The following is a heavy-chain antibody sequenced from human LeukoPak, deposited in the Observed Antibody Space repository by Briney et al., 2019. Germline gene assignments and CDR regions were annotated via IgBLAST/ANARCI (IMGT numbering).Heavy chain of an antibody. CDR1: GFTLSTYW. V-gene: IGHV3-7*01. CDR2: LKQDGSEI. Sequence: GGSLRLSCAASGFTLSTYWMTWVRQAPGKGLEWVANLKQDGSEIYYVDSVKGRFTISRDNAKNSVYLQMSSLRADDTAVYYCARVAMATGPRQYFDYWGQGALVTVSS. D-gene: IGHD1-1*01. CDR3: ARVAMATGPRQYFDY. J-gene: IGHJ4*02.